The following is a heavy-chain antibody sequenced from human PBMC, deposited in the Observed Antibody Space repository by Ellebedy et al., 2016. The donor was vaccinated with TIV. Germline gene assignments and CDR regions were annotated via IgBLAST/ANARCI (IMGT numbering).Heavy chain of an antibody. CDR1: GFSFSNYW. J-gene: IGHJ4*02. CDR2: IKQDESEK. D-gene: IGHD3-10*01. Sequence: PGGSLRLSCAASGFSFSNYWTAWVRQAQGKGLEWVANIKQDESEKYYVDSVKGRFTISRDNAKNLLYLQMNSLGDEDTAMYYCVRDVFGGFFDYWGQGTLVTVSS. V-gene: IGHV3-7*01. CDR3: VRDVFGGFFDY.